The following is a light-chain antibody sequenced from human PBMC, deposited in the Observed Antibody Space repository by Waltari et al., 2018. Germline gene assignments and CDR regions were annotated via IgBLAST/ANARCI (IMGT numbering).Light chain of an antibody. CDR3: QQFFT. Sequence: AIQLTQSPSSLSASVGDRVTITCRASQGISRGLAWYQQKPGKYPKLLIYDAPSLQTGVPSRFSGRASGTDFTLTINSLQPEDFATYFCQQFFTFGPGTKLDIK. V-gene: IGKV1-13*02. CDR1: QGISRG. J-gene: IGKJ3*01. CDR2: DAP.